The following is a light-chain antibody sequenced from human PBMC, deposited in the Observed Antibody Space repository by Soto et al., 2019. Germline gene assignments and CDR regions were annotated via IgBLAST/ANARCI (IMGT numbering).Light chain of an antibody. CDR1: TSDVGGYNY. CDR3: SSYTRTSAVV. CDR2: DVS. Sequence: QPASVSGSPGQSITISCTGTTSDVGGYNYVSWYQQHPGKAPKLIIFDVSNRPSGVSNRFSGSKSGNTASLTISGLQGEDEADYFCSSYTRTSAVVFGGGTKLTVL. J-gene: IGLJ2*01. V-gene: IGLV2-14*03.